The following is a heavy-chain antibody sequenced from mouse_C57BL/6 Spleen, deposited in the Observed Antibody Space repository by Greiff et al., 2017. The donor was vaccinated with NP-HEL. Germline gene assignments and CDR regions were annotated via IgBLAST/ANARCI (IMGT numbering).Heavy chain of an antibody. Sequence: EVQLQQSGAELVRPGASVKLSCTASGFNIKDDYMHWVKQRPEQGLEWIGWIDPENGDTEYASKFQGKATITADTSSNTAYLQLSSLTSEDTAVYYCTHYYGSTHFDYWGQGTTLTVSS. CDR2: IDPENGDT. J-gene: IGHJ2*01. V-gene: IGHV14-4*01. D-gene: IGHD1-1*01. CDR3: THYYGSTHFDY. CDR1: GFNIKDDY.